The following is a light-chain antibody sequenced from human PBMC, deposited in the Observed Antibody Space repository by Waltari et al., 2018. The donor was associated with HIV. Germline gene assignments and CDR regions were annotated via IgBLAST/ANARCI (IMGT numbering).Light chain of an antibody. V-gene: IGLV3-25*03. J-gene: IGLJ2*01. CDR2: RDS. Sequence: SSDLTQAPSLSVSPGQTASISCSGPDLPTQYVHWYQEKAGQAPVLVISRDSERPLGIPERFSGSRSGSLATLTITGVLADDEADYYCQAAAPSGTSVTFGGGTKLTVL. CDR3: QAAAPSGTSVT. CDR1: DLPTQY.